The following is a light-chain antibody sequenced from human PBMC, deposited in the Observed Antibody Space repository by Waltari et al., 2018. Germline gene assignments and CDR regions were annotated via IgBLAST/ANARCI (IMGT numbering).Light chain of an antibody. Sequence: SSELTQDPAVSVALGQTVRITCQGDSLRSYTSSWYQQKPGQAPFLVIYGKNSRPSGSPDRFSGPSSGNTASLTITGAQADDEADYYCNSRDSSGNHLWVFGGGTKLTVL. V-gene: IGLV3-19*01. CDR2: GKN. CDR3: NSRDSSGNHLWV. CDR1: SLRSYT. J-gene: IGLJ3*02.